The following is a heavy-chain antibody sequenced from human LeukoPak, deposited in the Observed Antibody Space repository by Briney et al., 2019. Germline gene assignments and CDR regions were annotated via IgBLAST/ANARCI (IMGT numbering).Heavy chain of an antibody. CDR3: ARREGYDILTGYYADY. D-gene: IGHD3-9*01. CDR2: INHSGST. Sequence: SETLSLTCAVYGGSFSGYYWSWIRQPPGKGLEWIGEINHSGSTNYNPSLKSRVTISVDTSKNQFSLKLSSVTAADTAVYYCARREGYDILTGYYADYWDQGTLVTVSS. J-gene: IGHJ4*02. V-gene: IGHV4-34*01. CDR1: GGSFSGYY.